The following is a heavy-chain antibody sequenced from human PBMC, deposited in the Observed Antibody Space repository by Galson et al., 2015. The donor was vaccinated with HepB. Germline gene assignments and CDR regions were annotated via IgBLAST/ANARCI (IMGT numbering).Heavy chain of an antibody. J-gene: IGHJ6*02. CDR2: INSDGSST. D-gene: IGHD4-17*01. CDR3: ARDPVDYGDFLDYYYGMDV. Sequence: SLRLSCAASGFTFSSYWMHWVRQAPGKGLVWVSRINSDGSSTSYADSVKGRFTISRDNAKNTLYLQMNSLRAEDTAEYYCARDPVDYGDFLDYYYGMDVWGQGTTVTVSS. V-gene: IGHV3-74*01. CDR1: GFTFSSYW.